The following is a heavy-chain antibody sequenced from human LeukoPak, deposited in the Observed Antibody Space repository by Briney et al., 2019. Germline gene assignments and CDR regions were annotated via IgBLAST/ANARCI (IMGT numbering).Heavy chain of an antibody. CDR2: IYYSGST. CDR3: ARDRYYYDSSGYHYYYGMDV. V-gene: IGHV4-39*02. CDR1: GGSISSSSYY. D-gene: IGHD3-22*01. J-gene: IGHJ6*02. Sequence: SETLSLTCTVSGGSISSSSYYWGWIRQPPGKGLEWIGSIYYSGSTYYNPSLKSRVTISVDTSKNQFSLKLSSVTAADTAVYYCARDRYYYDSSGYHYYYGMDVWGQGTTVTVSS.